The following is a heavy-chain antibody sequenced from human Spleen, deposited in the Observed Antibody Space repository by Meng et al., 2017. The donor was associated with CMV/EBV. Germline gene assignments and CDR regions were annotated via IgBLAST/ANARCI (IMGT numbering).Heavy chain of an antibody. CDR1: GGSFSGYG. D-gene: IGHD2-2*02. J-gene: IGHJ4*02. CDR3: AKNPFCSSSTCYKGFDF. CDR2: IWYDGSNK. Sequence: LSLTCAVNGGSFSGYGMHWVRQAPGKGLEWVAVIWYDGSNKYYIDSVKGRFIISRDNSKNTLYLQMNSLRAEDTAVYYCAKNPFCSSSTCYKGFDFWGQGTLVTVSS. V-gene: IGHV3-33*06.